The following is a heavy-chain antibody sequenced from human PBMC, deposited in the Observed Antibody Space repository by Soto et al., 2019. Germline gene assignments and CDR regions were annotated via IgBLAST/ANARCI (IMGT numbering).Heavy chain of an antibody. V-gene: IGHV3-48*04. CDR3: ARGVSYGFDM. Sequence: GGSLRLSCAASGFTFSVYSMNWVRQAPGKGREWLSYMTSDSNTINYADSVKGRFTISRDNAKTSLYLQMDSLRVDDTALYYCARGVSYGFDMWGQGTMVTVSS. CDR2: MTSDSNTI. CDR1: GFTFSVYS. J-gene: IGHJ3*02. D-gene: IGHD2-8*01.